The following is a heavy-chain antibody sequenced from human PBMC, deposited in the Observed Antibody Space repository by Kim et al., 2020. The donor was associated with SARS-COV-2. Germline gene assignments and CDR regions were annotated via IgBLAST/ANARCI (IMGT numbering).Heavy chain of an antibody. CDR3: ARGTGGSYWGVFDY. V-gene: IGHV4-59*13. J-gene: IGHJ4*02. D-gene: IGHD1-26*01. CDR1: GGSISSYY. CDR2: IYYSGST. Sequence: SETLSLTCTVSGGSISSYYWSWIRQPPGKGLEWIGYIYYSGSTNYNPSLKSRVTISVDTSKNQFSLKLSSVTAADTAVYYCARGTGGSYWGVFDYWGQGTLVTVSS.